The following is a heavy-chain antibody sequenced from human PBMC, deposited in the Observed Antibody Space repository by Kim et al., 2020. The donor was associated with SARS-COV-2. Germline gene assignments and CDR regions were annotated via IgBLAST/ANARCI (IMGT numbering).Heavy chain of an antibody. Sequence: AQSVKGRLTISGDNSKTTLCLQMNSLRAEDTAVYYCARTLVLSGYYGMDVWGQGTTVTVSS. CDR3: ARTLVLSGYYGMDV. V-gene: IGHV3-33*01. D-gene: IGHD3-10*01. J-gene: IGHJ6*02.